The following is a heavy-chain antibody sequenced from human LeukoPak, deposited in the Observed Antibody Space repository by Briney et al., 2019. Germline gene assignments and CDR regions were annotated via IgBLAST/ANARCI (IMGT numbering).Heavy chain of an antibody. Sequence: ASVKVSCKTSGYTFTNYDINWVRQATGQGLEWMGWMNPNNGNTGYAQKFQGRVTMTRDTSISTAYMELRRLTYDDTAVYYCARGPLEYCSGGSCYSGRNWLDPWGQGTRVTASS. D-gene: IGHD2-15*01. CDR2: MNPNNGNT. CDR3: ARGPLEYCSGGSCYSGRNWLDP. J-gene: IGHJ5*02. CDR1: GYTFTNYD. V-gene: IGHV1-8*01.